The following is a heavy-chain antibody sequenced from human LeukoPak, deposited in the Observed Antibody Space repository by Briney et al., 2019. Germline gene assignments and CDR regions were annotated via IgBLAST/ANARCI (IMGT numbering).Heavy chain of an antibody. CDR3: VKDLSHAPRTYYFDY. Sequence: GGSLRLSCAASGFTFSSYAMHWVRQAPGKGLEWVAVISYDGSNKYYADSVKGRFTISRDNSKNTLYLQMSSLRAEDTAVYYCVKDLSHAPRTYYFDYWGQGTLVTVSS. CDR1: GFTFSSYA. D-gene: IGHD1/OR15-1a*01. V-gene: IGHV3-30*14. CDR2: ISYDGSNK. J-gene: IGHJ4*02.